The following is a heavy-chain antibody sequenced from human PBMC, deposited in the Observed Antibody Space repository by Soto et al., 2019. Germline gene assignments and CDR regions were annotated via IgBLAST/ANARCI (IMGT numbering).Heavy chain of an antibody. D-gene: IGHD3-22*01. CDR3: AKDLLGYDCSGLDAFDI. V-gene: IGHV3-30*18. CDR2: ISYDGSNK. CDR1: GFTFSSYG. J-gene: IGHJ3*02. Sequence: GGSLRLSCAASGFTFSSYGMHWVRQAPGKGLEWVAVISYDGSNKYYADSVKGRFTISRDNSKNTLYLQMNSLRAEDTAVYYCAKDLLGYDCSGLDAFDIWGQGTMVTVSS.